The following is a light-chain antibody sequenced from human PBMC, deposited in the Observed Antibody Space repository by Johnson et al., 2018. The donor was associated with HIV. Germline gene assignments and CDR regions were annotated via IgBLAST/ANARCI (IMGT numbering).Light chain of an antibody. Sequence: QSVLTQSPSVSAAPGQKVTISCSGSSSNIGRNYVSWYQQLPGTAPKLLIFDNNKRPSGIPDRFSASKSGTSATLGITGLQTGDEADYYCGTWDTSLTTGGVFGTGTKVPVL. CDR3: GTWDTSLTTGGV. V-gene: IGLV1-51*01. J-gene: IGLJ1*01. CDR2: DNN. CDR1: SSNIGRNY.